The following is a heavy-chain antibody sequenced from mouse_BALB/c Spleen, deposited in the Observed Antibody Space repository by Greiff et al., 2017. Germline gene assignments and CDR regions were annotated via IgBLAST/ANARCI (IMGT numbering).Heavy chain of an antibody. CDR2: ISSGGGST. D-gene: IGHD1-1*01. Sequence: EVQVVESGGGLVKPGGSLKLSCAASGFAFSSYDMSWVRQTPEKRLEWVAYISSGGGSTYYPDTVKGRFTISRDNAKNTLYLQMSSLKSEDTAMYYCARQDYYGSSYNYAMDYWGQGTSVTVSS. CDR1: GFAFSSYD. J-gene: IGHJ4*01. CDR3: ARQDYYGSSYNYAMDY. V-gene: IGHV5-12-1*01.